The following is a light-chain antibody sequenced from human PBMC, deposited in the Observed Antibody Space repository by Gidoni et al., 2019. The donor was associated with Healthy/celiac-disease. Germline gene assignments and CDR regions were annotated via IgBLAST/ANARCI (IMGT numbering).Light chain of an antibody. Sequence: QSALTKPDSVSGSTGQSITISCTGTSSDVGRYNLVSWYQQHPVKAPNLMIDAGSKRPSGVSNRFSGSKSVNTASLTISGLQAEDEADYSCCSYAGSTTFGVFCGGTKLTVL. V-gene: IGLV2-23*03. J-gene: IGLJ3*02. CDR3: CSYAGSTTFGV. CDR2: AGS. CDR1: SSDVGRYNL.